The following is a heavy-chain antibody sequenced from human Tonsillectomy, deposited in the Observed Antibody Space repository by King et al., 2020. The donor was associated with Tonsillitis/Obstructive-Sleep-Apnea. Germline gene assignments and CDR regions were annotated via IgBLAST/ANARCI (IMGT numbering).Heavy chain of an antibody. V-gene: IGHV2-5*02. CDR3: AHSTRSGYDLTSGFDY. Sequence: ITLKESGPTLVKPPQTLTLTCTFSGFSLSTSGVGVGWIRQPPVKALEWLALIYWDDDKRYSPSLKSRLTITKDTSKNQVVLTMTNMDPVDTATYYCAHSTRSGYDLTSGFDYWGQGTLVTVSS. D-gene: IGHD5-12*01. CDR1: GFSLSTSGVG. CDR2: IYWDDDK. J-gene: IGHJ4*02.